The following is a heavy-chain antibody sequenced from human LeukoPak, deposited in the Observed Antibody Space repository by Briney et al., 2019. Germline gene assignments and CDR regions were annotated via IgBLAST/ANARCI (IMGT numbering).Heavy chain of an antibody. CDR1: GDPFGSYA. D-gene: IGHD2-21*01. CDR2: IVPIFGKT. Sequence: SVKVSCKASGDPFGSYALSWVRQAPGQGLEWVGGIVPIFGKTTYAQKFQGRLAITTDESTSTTYMELSSLTSADMAVYYCARGQEGIMWFFDNWGQGTLVTVSS. J-gene: IGHJ4*02. V-gene: IGHV1-69*05. CDR3: ARGQEGIMWFFDN.